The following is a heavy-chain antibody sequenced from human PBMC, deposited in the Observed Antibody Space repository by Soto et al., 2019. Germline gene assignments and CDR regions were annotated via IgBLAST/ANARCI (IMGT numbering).Heavy chain of an antibody. D-gene: IGHD6-19*01. CDR2: IYYSGST. J-gene: IGHJ6*02. Sequence: TLSLTCTVSGGTISSGGYYWSWISQHPGKGLEWIGYIYYSGSTYYNPSLKSRVTISVDTSKNQFSLKLSSVTAADTAVYYCASHNRYSSGWSRVYYYGMDVWGQGTTVTVS. CDR3: ASHNRYSSGWSRVYYYGMDV. V-gene: IGHV4-31*03. CDR1: GGTISSGGYY.